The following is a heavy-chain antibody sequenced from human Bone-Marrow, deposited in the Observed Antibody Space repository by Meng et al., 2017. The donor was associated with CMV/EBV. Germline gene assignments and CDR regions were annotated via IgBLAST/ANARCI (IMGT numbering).Heavy chain of an antibody. V-gene: IGHV4-61*01. Sequence: GSLRLSCTVSGGSVSSGTYYWSWIRQPPGKGLEWIGYLYYSGSTNYNPSLKSRVTISVDTSKNQFSLKLSSVTAADTAVYYCARDYGIYWGQGTLVTVSS. J-gene: IGHJ4*02. D-gene: IGHD1-26*01. CDR1: GGSVSSGTYY. CDR3: ARDYGIY. CDR2: LYYSGST.